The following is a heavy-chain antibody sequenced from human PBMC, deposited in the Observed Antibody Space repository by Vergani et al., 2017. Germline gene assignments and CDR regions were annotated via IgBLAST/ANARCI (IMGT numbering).Heavy chain of an antibody. D-gene: IGHD3-16*01. V-gene: IGHV3-30*02. CDR1: GFTLSNYD. Sequence: QVQLVESGGGVVQRGGSLRLSCATSGFTLSNYDMQWIRQGPGKGLEFVAFIQFYGSNQYYADSVKGRFTLSRDFSKNTLYLQMNSLRTDDTATYYCAKHFRGWGIDYWGQGTQVSVSS. J-gene: IGHJ4*02. CDR3: AKHFRGWGIDY. CDR2: IQFYGSNQ.